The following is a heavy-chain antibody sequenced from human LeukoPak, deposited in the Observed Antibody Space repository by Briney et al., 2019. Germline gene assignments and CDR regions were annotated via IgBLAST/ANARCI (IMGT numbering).Heavy chain of an antibody. CDR1: GFTFSSYE. CDR2: ISSSGSTI. J-gene: IGHJ6*03. CDR3: ARVGDSSGYYLWPYYYYYMDV. V-gene: IGHV3-48*03. D-gene: IGHD3-22*01. Sequence: PGGSLRLSCAASGFTFSSYEMNWVRQAPGKGLEWVSYISSSGSTIYYADSVKGRFTISRDNAKNSLYLQMNSLRAEDTAVYYCARVGDSSGYYLWPYYYYYMDVWGKGTTVTDSS.